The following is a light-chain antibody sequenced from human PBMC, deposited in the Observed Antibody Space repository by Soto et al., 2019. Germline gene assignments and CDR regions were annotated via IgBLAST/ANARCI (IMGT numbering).Light chain of an antibody. V-gene: IGLV2-14*01. CDR1: SSDVGAYTS. Sequence: QSVLTQPASVSGSPGQSITISCTGTSSDVGAYTSVSWYQHHPGKAPKVMIYEVNKRPSGISNRFSGSKSVNTASLTISGLQPEDEARYYCSSYTSDNRDYVFGTGTKVTVL. CDR3: SSYTSDNRDYV. CDR2: EVN. J-gene: IGLJ1*01.